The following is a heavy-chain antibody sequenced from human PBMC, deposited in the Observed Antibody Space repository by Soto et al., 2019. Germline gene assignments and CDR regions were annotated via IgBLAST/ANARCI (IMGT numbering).Heavy chain of an antibody. J-gene: IGHJ3*02. CDR3: ATDSRFLDFPSKVYAFDI. D-gene: IGHD3-3*01. CDR1: GGTFSSYA. Sequence: SVKVSCKASGGTFSSYAISWVRQAPGQGLEWMGGIIPIFGTANYAQKFQGRVTITADESTSTAYMELSSLRSEDTAVYYCATDSRFLDFPSKVYAFDIWGQGTMVTVSS. CDR2: IIPIFGTA. V-gene: IGHV1-69*13.